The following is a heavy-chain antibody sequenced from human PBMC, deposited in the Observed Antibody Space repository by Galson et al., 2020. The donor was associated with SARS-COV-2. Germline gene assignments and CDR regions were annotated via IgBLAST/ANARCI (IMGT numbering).Heavy chain of an antibody. J-gene: IGHJ3*02. CDR2: INPGFGTP. CDR1: GGTFSSSA. D-gene: IGHD3-10*01. V-gene: IGHV1-69*13. Sequence: SVKVSCKASGGTFSSSAINWVRQALGQGLEWMGGINPGFGTPIYAQRFQARVTITADEATNTVYMELSSLRFEDTAMYYCAREGASGGRFTIVRGVSNDAFDIWGQGTMLTVSS. CDR3: AREGASGGRFTIVRGVSNDAFDI.